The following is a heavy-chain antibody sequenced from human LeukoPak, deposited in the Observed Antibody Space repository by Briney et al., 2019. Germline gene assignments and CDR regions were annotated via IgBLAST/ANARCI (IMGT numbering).Heavy chain of an antibody. CDR1: GYTFTSFG. CDR3: ARRKTVVPFDY. J-gene: IGHJ4*02. CDR2: INAGNGNT. D-gene: IGHD4-23*01. Sequence: ASVKVSCKASGYTFTSFGISWVRQAPGQGLEWMGWINAGNGNTKYSQKFQGRVTITRDTSASTAYMELSSLRSEDTAVYYCARRKTVVPFDYWGQGTLVTVSS. V-gene: IGHV1-3*01.